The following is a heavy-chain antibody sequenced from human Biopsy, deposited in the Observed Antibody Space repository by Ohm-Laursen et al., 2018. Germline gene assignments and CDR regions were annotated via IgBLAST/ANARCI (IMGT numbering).Heavy chain of an antibody. CDR1: RFTFSTYG. CDR3: VKDRGAAGTDYYYGMDV. J-gene: IGHJ6*01. D-gene: IGHD6-13*01. V-gene: IGHV3-30*18. CDR2: ISFDGSDQ. Sequence: SLRLSCAAARFTFSTYGMHWVRQAPGKGLEWVAVISFDGSDQRYADSVKGRFTISRDNSKNTLYLQMNSLRAEDTAVFYCVKDRGAAGTDYYYGMDVWGQGTTVTVSS.